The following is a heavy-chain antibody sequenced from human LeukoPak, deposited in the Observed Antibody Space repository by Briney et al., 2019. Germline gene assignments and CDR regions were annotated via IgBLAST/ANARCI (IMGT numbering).Heavy chain of an antibody. CDR1: GFTVSTNY. D-gene: IGHD6-13*01. J-gene: IGHJ3*02. V-gene: IGHV3-66*02. CDR2: INSGGST. CDR3: AKDRIAGHDTFDI. Sequence: GGTLRLSCAASGFTVSTNYMSWVRQAPGKGLEWVSLINSGGSTYYADSVKGRFTFSRDNSKNTVYLQMNSLRAEDTAVYYCAKDRIAGHDTFDIWGQGTVVTVSS.